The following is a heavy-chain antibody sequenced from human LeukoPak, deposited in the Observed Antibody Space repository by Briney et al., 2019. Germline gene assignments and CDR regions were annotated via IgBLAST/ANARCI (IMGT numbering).Heavy chain of an antibody. CDR2: IYYSGST. CDR3: ARGCGFAAGPNR. CDR1: GGPIRSYY. Sequence: SETLFLTCTVSGGPIRSYYWSWIRQPPGKGLEWIGYIYYSGSTNYNPSLKSRVTISVDTSKNQFSLKLSSVTAADTAVYCCARGCGFAAGPNRWGQGTLVAVSS. J-gene: IGHJ4*02. D-gene: IGHD1-14*01. V-gene: IGHV4-59*01.